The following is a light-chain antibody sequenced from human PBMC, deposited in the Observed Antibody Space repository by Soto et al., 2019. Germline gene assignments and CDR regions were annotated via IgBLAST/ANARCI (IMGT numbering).Light chain of an antibody. CDR1: QNVNNC. CDR3: QQYNSYWT. J-gene: IGKJ1*01. V-gene: IGKV1-5*03. CDR2: KAS. Sequence: DIQMTQSPSTLSAYVGDRVTITCRASQNVNNCLAWYQQKPGKAPKLLIHKASNLESGVPSRFSGSGSGTVFSLTISSLQPDDFATYYCQQYNSYWTFGQGTKVEIK.